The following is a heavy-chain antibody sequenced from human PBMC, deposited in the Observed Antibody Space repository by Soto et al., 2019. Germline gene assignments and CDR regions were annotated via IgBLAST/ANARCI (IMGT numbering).Heavy chain of an antibody. J-gene: IGHJ3*02. CDR3: ARGLYDILTGYMDAFDI. CDR1: GGTFSSYA. Sequence: SVKVSCKASGGTFSSYAISWVRQAPGQGLEWMGGIIPIFGTANYAQKFQGRVTITADESTSTAYMELSSLRSEDTAVYYCARGLYDILTGYMDAFDIWGQGTMVTVSS. CDR2: IIPIFGTA. V-gene: IGHV1-69*13. D-gene: IGHD3-9*01.